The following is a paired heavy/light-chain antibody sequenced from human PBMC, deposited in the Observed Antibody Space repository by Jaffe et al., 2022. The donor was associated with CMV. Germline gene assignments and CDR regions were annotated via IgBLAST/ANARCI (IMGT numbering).Heavy chain of an antibody. CDR3: TTEIVVMPVDFFLVTDY. CDR2: INSNGDNT. CDR1: GFTFTSYA. Sequence: EVQLLESGGDWVQPGGSLRLSCAVSGFTFTSYAMSWVRQAPGKGLEWVATINSNGDNTYYADSVRGRFTISRDSWKTTLYLQMNSLRAEDTAVYYCTTEIVVMPVDFFLVTDYWGQGTLVTVSS. V-gene: IGHV3-23*01. D-gene: IGHD2-15*01. J-gene: IGHJ4*02.
Light chain of an antibody. Sequence: EIVLTQSPGTLTLSPGERATLSCRASQSLTNAFLAWYQQRPGQAPRLLIYGSSNRATGIPDRFSGSESGTDFTLTISRLEPEDSAVYYCQQYGDSSWTFGQGTKVEIK. CDR1: QSLTNAF. CDR2: GSS. J-gene: IGKJ1*01. CDR3: QQYGDSSWT. V-gene: IGKV3-20*01.